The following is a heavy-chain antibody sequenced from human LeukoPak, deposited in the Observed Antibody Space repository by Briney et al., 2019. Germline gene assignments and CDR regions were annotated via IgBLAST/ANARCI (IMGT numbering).Heavy chain of an antibody. J-gene: IGHJ4*02. V-gene: IGHV3-23*01. CDR3: ARRQPAAALDY. Sequence: PGGSLRLSCAASGFTFTNYGMNWVRQAPGKGLEWVSGISGSGGSTYSADSVKGRLIISRDNSKNTLYLQMNSLRPEDTAVYYCARRQPAAALDYWGQGTLVTVSS. CDR2: ISGSGGST. CDR1: GFTFTNYG. D-gene: IGHD6-25*01.